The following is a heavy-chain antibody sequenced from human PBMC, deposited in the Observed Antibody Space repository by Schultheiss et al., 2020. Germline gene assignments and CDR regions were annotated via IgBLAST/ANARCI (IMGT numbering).Heavy chain of an antibody. D-gene: IGHD6-13*01. V-gene: IGHV5-51*01. CDR2: IYPGDSDT. CDR1: GYRFTSYW. CDR3: ARLAYSSSFHKNWFDP. Sequence: GESLKISCKDSGYRFTSYWIGWVRQMPGKGLEWMGIIYPGDSDTRYSPSFQGQVTISADKSISTAYLQWSSLKASDTAMYYCARLAYSSSFHKNWFDPWGQGTLVTVSS. J-gene: IGHJ5*02.